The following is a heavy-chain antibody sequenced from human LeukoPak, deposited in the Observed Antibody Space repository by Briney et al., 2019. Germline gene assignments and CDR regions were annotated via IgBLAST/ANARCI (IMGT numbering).Heavy chain of an antibody. CDR2: INPNSGGT. Sequence: ASVTVSCKASGYTFTGYYMHWVRQAPGQGLEWMGWINPNSGGTNYAQKVQGRVTMTRDTSTSTVFMELSSLRSADTAVYYCARGLSSDYYDSSGYSHFDYWGQGTLVTVSS. CDR3: ARGLSSDYYDSSGYSHFDY. CDR1: GYTFTGYY. V-gene: IGHV1-2*02. D-gene: IGHD3-22*01. J-gene: IGHJ4*02.